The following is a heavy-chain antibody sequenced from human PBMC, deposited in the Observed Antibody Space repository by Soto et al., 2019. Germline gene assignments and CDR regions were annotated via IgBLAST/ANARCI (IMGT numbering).Heavy chain of an antibody. D-gene: IGHD3-9*01. Sequence: PSETLSLTCTGSGVSIISYYWSWILQPPWKGLEWIGYIYYSGSTNYNPSLKSRVTISVDTSKNQFSLKLSSVTAADTAVYYCARGVYYYDIFIGSTVRKYYYGIDGWGKGNTVTVYS. CDR1: GVSIISYY. CDR2: IYYSGST. V-gene: IGHV4-59*01. CDR3: ARGVYYYDIFIGSTVRKYYYGIDG. J-gene: IGHJ6*04.